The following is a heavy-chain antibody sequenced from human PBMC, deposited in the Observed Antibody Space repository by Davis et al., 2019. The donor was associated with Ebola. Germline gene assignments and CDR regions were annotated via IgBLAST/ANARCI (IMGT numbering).Heavy chain of an antibody. J-gene: IGHJ6*02. Sequence: ASVKVSCKASGYTFTSYAMHWVRQAPGQRLEWMGWINAGNGNTKYSQKFQGRVTITRDTSASTAYMELSSLRSEDTAVYYCARAHPEGGYSYYYYGMDVWGQGTTVTVSS. CDR3: ARAHPEGGYSYYYYGMDV. V-gene: IGHV1-3*01. CDR2: INAGNGNT. CDR1: GYTFTSYA. D-gene: IGHD3-22*01.